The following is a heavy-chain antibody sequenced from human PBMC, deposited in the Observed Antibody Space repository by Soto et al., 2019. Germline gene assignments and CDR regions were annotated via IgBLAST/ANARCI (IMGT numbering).Heavy chain of an antibody. Sequence: QVHLVQSGAEVKKPGSSVKVSCKASGDTFTDHTVTWVRQAPGQGLEWMGRSVPTLGMANYAQAFQGRVTITADTSMTTGYLELTGLTSDDSAVYYCASGDCSGGRCYSDFDFWGQGTLGTVSS. V-gene: IGHV1-69*02. J-gene: IGHJ4*02. CDR1: GDTFTDHT. D-gene: IGHD2-15*01. CDR2: SVPTLGMA. CDR3: ASGDCSGGRCYSDFDF.